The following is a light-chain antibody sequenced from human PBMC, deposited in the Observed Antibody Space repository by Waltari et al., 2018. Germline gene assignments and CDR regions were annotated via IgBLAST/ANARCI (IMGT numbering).Light chain of an antibody. V-gene: IGLV2-8*01. CDR1: SSGFGVYNY. Sequence: QSALTQPPSASGSPGQSVTISCTGTSSGFGVYNYFSWYQHHPGKAPKLMIYEVNKRPSGFPDRFSGSKSANTASLTVSGLQAEDEADYYCSSYAGPNSVVFGGGTKLTVL. J-gene: IGLJ2*01. CDR2: EVN. CDR3: SSYAGPNSVV.